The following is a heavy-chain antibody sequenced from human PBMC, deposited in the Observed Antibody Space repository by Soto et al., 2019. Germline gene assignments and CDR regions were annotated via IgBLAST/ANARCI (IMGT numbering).Heavy chain of an antibody. CDR3: ASSSVADIVVVVAATPYYYYGMAV. CDR1: GYTFTSYG. V-gene: IGHV1-69*13. Sequence: GASVKVSCKASGYTFTSYGISWVRQAPGQGLEWMGGIIPIFGTANYAQKFQGRVTITADESTSTAYMELSSLRSEDTAVYYCASSSVADIVVVVAATPYYYYGMAVWGQGTTVTVSS. J-gene: IGHJ6*02. CDR2: IIPIFGTA. D-gene: IGHD2-15*01.